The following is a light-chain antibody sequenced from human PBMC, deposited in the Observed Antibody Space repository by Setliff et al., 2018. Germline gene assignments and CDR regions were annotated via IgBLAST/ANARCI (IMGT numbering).Light chain of an antibody. Sequence: QSVLTQPASVSGSPGQSITISCSGTSNDVGSYDFVSWYQQHPGKAPKLIIYDVSNRPSGVSDRFSGSKAGNTASLTISGLQAGDEADYYCSSYTSSSTYVFGTGTRSPS. CDR2: DVS. J-gene: IGLJ1*01. CDR1: SNDVGSYDF. CDR3: SSYTSSSTYV. V-gene: IGLV2-14*03.